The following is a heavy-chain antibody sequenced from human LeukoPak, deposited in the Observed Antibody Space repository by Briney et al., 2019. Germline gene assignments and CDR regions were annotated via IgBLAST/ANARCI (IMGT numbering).Heavy chain of an antibody. CDR2: ITNNGGGT. V-gene: IGHV3-64*01. J-gene: IGHJ6*03. CDR3: ARGRDGSFGYYHYMDV. Sequence: PGGSLRLSCAASGFTFSSYAMSWVRQAPGKGLEYVSAITNNGGGTYYANSVKGRFTISRDNSKNTLYLQMGSLRDEDVAVYYCARGRDGSFGYYHYMDVWGKGTTVTVSS. D-gene: IGHD1-26*01. CDR1: GFTFSSYA.